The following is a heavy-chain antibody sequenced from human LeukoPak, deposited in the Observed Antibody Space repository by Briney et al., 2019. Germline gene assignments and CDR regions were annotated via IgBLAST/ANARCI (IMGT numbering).Heavy chain of an antibody. CDR3: ARDPPGEVVISAFDI. D-gene: IGHD3-22*01. V-gene: IGHV3-9*01. Sequence: PGRSLRLSCAASGFTFDDYAMHWVRPAPGEGLEWVSDIFWNSGSIGYADSVKGRFTISRDNAKNPLYLQMNSLRAEDTAVYYCARDPPGEVVISAFDISGPRTMGTASS. J-gene: IGHJ3*02. CDR1: GFTFDDYA. CDR2: IFWNSGSI.